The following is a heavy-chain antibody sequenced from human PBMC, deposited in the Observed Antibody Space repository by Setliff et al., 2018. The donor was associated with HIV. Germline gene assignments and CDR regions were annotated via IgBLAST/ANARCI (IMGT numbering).Heavy chain of an antibody. Sequence: SETLSLTCTVSGVSTIIHYWVWIRQPAGRGLEWIGRIHTSDTTNYNPSLKSRVTMSLDTSKKHFSLKLKSVTAADTAVYFCARHVYSSGWGYVYHLDSWGQGTLVTVSS. V-gene: IGHV4-4*07. D-gene: IGHD6-19*01. CDR2: IHTSDTT. CDR1: GVSTIIHY. CDR3: ARHVYSSGWGYVYHLDS. J-gene: IGHJ4*02.